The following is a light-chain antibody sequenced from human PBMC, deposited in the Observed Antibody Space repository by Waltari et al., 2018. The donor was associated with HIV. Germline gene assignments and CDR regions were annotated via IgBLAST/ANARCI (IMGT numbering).Light chain of an antibody. J-gene: IGKJ2*01. V-gene: IGKV1-27*01. CDR2: AAS. CDR1: QGIGTD. Sequence: DVQMTQSPSSLSASVGDRVAITCRASQGIGTDLAWYHQKPGKVPKLLIYAASTLQSGVPSRFSGGGSGTDFILTITNLQTEDFSFYYCQRYDRAPYTFGPGTRLELK. CDR3: QRYDRAPYT.